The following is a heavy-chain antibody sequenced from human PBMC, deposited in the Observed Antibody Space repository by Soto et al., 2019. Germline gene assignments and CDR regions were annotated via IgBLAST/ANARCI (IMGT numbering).Heavy chain of an antibody. CDR3: VHKGGGDRILDY. Sequence: QITLKESGPALVKPTQTLTLTCTFSGFSLSTSGVGVGWIRQPPGEALEWLALIYWDDYKHFSPSLESRLTNTKDTPKNQGVLTMTNMDPVDTATYYCVHKGGGDRILDYWGQGTLVTVSS. CDR1: GFSLSTSGVG. J-gene: IGHJ4*02. V-gene: IGHV2-5*02. D-gene: IGHD3-16*01. CDR2: IYWDDYK.